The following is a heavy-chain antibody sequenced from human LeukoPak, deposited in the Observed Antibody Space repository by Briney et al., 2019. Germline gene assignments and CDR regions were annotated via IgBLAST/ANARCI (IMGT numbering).Heavy chain of an antibody. D-gene: IGHD3-22*01. CDR3: VGNYYDSSGLDY. Sequence: GGSLRLSCAASGFTFSTYSMNWVRQAPGKGLECVSSISSSGAYIYYADSVKGRFTISRDNAKKSLYLQMNSLRAEDMAIYYCVGNYYDSSGLDYWGQGTLVTVSS. CDR2: ISSSGAYI. V-gene: IGHV3-21*01. CDR1: GFTFSTYS. J-gene: IGHJ4*02.